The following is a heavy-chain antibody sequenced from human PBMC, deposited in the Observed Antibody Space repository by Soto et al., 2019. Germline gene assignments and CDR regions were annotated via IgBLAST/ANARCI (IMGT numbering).Heavy chain of an antibody. CDR1: GGSISGYY. D-gene: IGHD3-16*01. Sequence: QVQLQESGPGLVKPSETLSLTCTVSGGSISGYYWSWIRQPPGKGLEWIGYVYYSGSTHYNPSLKSRVTLSVDTSTNQFSLKLTSVTAADTAVYYCARGGDYATFWGQGTLVTVSS. CDR3: ARGGDYATF. J-gene: IGHJ4*02. CDR2: VYYSGST. V-gene: IGHV4-59*01.